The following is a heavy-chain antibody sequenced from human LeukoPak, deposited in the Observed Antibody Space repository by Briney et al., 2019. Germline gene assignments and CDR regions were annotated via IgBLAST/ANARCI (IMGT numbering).Heavy chain of an antibody. D-gene: IGHD5-24*01. J-gene: IGHJ3*02. CDR3: ARGAGWLQFADSFDI. V-gene: IGHV4-61*02. Sequence: SQTLSLTCTVSGGSISSGSYYWSWIRQPAGKGLEWIGRIYTSGSTNYNPSLKSRVTISVDTSKNQFSLKLSSVTAADTAVYYCARGAGWLQFADSFDIWGQGTMVTVSS. CDR1: GGSISSGSYY. CDR2: IYTSGST.